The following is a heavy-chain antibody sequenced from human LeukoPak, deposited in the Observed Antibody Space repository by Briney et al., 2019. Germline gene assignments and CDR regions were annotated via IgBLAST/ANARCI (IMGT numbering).Heavy chain of an antibody. CDR3: ARGPSGPRDDAFDI. Sequence: SSVKVSCKASGGTFSSYTISWVQQAPGQGLEWMGRIIPILGIANYAQKFQGRVTITADKSTSTAYMELSSPRSEDTAVYYCARGPSGPRDDAFDIWGQGTMVTVSS. J-gene: IGHJ3*02. CDR2: IIPILGIA. D-gene: IGHD2-15*01. CDR1: GGTFSSYT. V-gene: IGHV1-69*02.